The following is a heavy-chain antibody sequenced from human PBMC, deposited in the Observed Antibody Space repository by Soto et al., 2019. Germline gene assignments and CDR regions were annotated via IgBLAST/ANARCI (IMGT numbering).Heavy chain of an antibody. CDR2: ISAYNGNT. CDR1: GYTFTSYG. Sequence: ASVKVSCKASGYTFTSYGISWVRQAPGQGLEWMGWISAYNGNTNYAQKLQGRVTMTTDTSTSTAYMELRSLRSDDTAVYYCARFFSSRSSKSHYYDSSGYLAIDYWGQGTLVTVSS. CDR3: ARFFSSRSSKSHYYDSSGYLAIDY. D-gene: IGHD3-22*01. J-gene: IGHJ4*02. V-gene: IGHV1-18*01.